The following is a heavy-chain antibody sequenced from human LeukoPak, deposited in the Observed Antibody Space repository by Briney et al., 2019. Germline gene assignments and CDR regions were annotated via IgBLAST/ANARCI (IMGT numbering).Heavy chain of an antibody. J-gene: IGHJ6*03. V-gene: IGHV4-59*11. D-gene: IGHD3-3*01. Sequence: SETLSLTCTVSGGSISSHYWSWIRQPPGKGLEWIGYIYYSGSTNYNPSLKSRVTISVDTSKNQFSLKLSSVTAADTAVYYCARNKNDFWSVYYRGGYYYYYYMDVWGKGTTVTVSS. CDR2: IYYSGST. CDR1: GGSISSHY. CDR3: ARNKNDFWSVYYRGGYYYYYYMDV.